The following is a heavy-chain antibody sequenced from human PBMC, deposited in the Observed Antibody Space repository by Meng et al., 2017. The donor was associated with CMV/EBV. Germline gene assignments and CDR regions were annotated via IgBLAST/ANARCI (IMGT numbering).Heavy chain of an antibody. CDR3: AREDRPVVSLDEYCFDY. CDR1: GYTFTGYY. CDR2: INPNSGGT. D-gene: IGHD2-21*01. Sequence: ASVKVSCKASGYTFTGYYMHWVRQAPGQGLEWMGWINPNSGGTNYAQKFQGRVTMTRDTSTSTAYMELSRLRSEDSAVYYCAREDRPVVSLDEYCFDYWGQGTLVTVSS. J-gene: IGHJ4*02. V-gene: IGHV1-2*02.